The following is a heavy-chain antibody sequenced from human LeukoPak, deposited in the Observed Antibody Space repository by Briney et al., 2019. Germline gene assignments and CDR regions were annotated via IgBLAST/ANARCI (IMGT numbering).Heavy chain of an antibody. D-gene: IGHD6-13*01. Sequence: SETLSLTCAVCGGSFSTYYWSWMRQPPGKGLEWIGQINHSGNTNYNPSLKSRVTISVDTSKNQFSLKLTSVTAANTAVYYCARNSSRSRAFDIWGQGTRVTVSS. CDR3: ARNSSRSRAFDI. J-gene: IGHJ3*02. CDR2: INHSGNT. V-gene: IGHV4-34*01. CDR1: GGSFSTYY.